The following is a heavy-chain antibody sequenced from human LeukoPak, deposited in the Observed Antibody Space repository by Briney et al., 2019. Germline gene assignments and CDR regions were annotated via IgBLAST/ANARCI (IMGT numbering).Heavy chain of an antibody. CDR3: ARWGDGNSSGWEASVYYFDY. CDR2: IWYDGSNK. Sequence: GGSLRLFCAASGFTFSSYGMHWVRQAPGKGLEWVAVIWYDGSNKYYADSVKGRFTISRDNSKNTLYLQMNSLRAEDTAVYYCARWGDGNSSGWEASVYYFDYWGQGTLVTVSS. D-gene: IGHD6-19*01. CDR1: GFTFSSYG. V-gene: IGHV3-33*01. J-gene: IGHJ4*02.